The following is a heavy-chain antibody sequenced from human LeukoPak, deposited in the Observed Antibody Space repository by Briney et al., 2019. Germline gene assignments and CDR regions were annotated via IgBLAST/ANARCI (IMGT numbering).Heavy chain of an antibody. CDR2: ISGSGGST. V-gene: IGHV3-23*01. CDR1: GFTFSSYA. D-gene: IGHD5-24*01. CDR3: AKDRLQYLLQYSDH. Sequence: PGGSLRLSCAASGFTFSSYAMSWVRQAPGKGLEWVSAISGSGGSTYYADSVKGRFTISRDNSKNTLSLQMSSLRAEDTAVYYCAKDRLQYLLQYSDHWGQGTLVTVSS. J-gene: IGHJ4*02.